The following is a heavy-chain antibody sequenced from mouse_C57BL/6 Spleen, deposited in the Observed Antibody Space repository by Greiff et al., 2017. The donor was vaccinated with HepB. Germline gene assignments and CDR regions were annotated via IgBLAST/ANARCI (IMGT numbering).Heavy chain of an antibody. Sequence: VQLKESGGGLVQPGGSLSLSCAASGFTFTDYYMSWVRQPPGKALEWLGFIRNKANGYTTEYSASVKGRFTISRDNSQSIIYLQMNALRAEDSATYYCAKYNYGNYERAIDYWGHGTSVTVSS. CDR1: GFTFTDYY. V-gene: IGHV7-3*01. D-gene: IGHD2-1*01. CDR3: AKYNYGNYERAIDY. CDR2: IRNKANGYTT. J-gene: IGHJ4*01.